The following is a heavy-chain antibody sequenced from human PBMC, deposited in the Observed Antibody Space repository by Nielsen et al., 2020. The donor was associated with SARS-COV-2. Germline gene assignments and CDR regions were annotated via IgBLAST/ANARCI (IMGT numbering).Heavy chain of an antibody. D-gene: IGHD3-10*01. Sequence: WIRQPPGKGLEWVSYISSSSSTIYYADSVKGRFTISRDNAKNSLYLQMNSLRAEDTAVYYCARDWSSGSGSSYYYGMDVWGQGTTVTVSS. J-gene: IGHJ6*02. V-gene: IGHV3-48*04. CDR2: ISSSSSTI. CDR3: ARDWSSGSGSSYYYGMDV.